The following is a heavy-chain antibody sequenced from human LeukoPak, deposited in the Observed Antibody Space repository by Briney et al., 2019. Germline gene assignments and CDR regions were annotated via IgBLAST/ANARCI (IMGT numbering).Heavy chain of an antibody. CDR2: IDPEGSVK. CDR3: AKGLHHYDSGGRSYFDP. D-gene: IGHD3-10*01. Sequence: GGSLRLSCAASGFTFSSDWMNWVRQAPGKGLEWVAHIDPEGSVKQYVDSVKGRFTISRDNAKNSLDLQMNSLRVEDTAVYYCAKGLHHYDSGGRSYFDPWGQGTLVTVSS. CDR1: GFTFSSDW. J-gene: IGHJ5*02. V-gene: IGHV3-7*01.